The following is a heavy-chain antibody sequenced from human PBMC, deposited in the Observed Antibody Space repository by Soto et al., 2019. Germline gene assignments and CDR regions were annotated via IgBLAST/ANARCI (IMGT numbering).Heavy chain of an antibody. CDR2: IYHSGST. V-gene: IGHV4-30-2*01. D-gene: IGHD7-27*01. CDR1: GVSISSGGYS. CDR3: ARAGLGWFDP. J-gene: IGHJ5*02. Sequence: SETLSLTCAVSGVSISSGGYSWSWIRQPPGKGLEWIGYIYHSGSTYYNPSLKSRVTISVDRSKNQFSLKLSSVTAADTAVYYCARAGLGWFDPWGQGTLVTVSS.